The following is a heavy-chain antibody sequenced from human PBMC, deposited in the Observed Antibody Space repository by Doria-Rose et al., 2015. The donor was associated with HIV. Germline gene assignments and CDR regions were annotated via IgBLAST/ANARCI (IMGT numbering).Heavy chain of an antibody. Sequence: VQLVQSGGGLVGPGGSLRLSCATSGFTFSSHRINWVRQAPGKGLEWVSSISSTSAYINYADSVRGRFTISRGNARNSLYLQMDSLRAEDTAIYYCASGVTLDYWGQGTLVTVSS. CDR2: ISSTSAYI. CDR1: GFTFSSHR. D-gene: IGHD3-10*01. CDR3: ASGVTLDY. V-gene: IGHV3-21*01. J-gene: IGHJ4*02.